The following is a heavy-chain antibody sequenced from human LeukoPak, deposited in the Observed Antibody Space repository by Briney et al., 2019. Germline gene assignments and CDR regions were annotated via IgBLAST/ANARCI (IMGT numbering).Heavy chain of an antibody. CDR1: GFTFSSCG. CDR3: AKASPSSKYDILTGHFDY. Sequence: GRSLRLSCAASGFTFSSCGMHWVRQAPGKGLEWVAVISYDGSNKYYADSVKGRFTISRDNSKSTLYLQMNSLRAEDTAVYYCAKASPSSKYDILTGHFDYWGQGTLVTVSS. CDR2: ISYDGSNK. J-gene: IGHJ4*02. V-gene: IGHV3-30*18. D-gene: IGHD3-9*01.